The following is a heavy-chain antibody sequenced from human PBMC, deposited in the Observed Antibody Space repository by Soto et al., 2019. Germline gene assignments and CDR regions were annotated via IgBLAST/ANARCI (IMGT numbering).Heavy chain of an antibody. CDR1: GGSISSSSYY. V-gene: IGHV4-30-4*08. Sequence: PSETLSLTCSVSGGSISSSSYYWGWIRQPPGKGLEWIGYIYYSGSTYYNASLKSRISISVDTSQNQFSLKLSSVTAADTAVYYCAREASPDAFDIWGQGTMVTVSS. CDR3: AREASPDAFDI. CDR2: IYYSGST. J-gene: IGHJ3*02.